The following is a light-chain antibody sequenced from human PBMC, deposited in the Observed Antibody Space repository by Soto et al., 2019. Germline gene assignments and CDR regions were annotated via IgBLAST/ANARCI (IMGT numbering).Light chain of an antibody. CDR3: QQYDSPIRT. J-gene: IGKJ1*01. CDR2: STS. V-gene: IGKV3-20*01. CDR1: QSVGSSY. Sequence: ENVLTQSPGTLSLSPGERATLSCRASQSVGSSYLAWYQQKPGQAPRLLIYSTSSRATDIPDRFSGRGSGTDFNLTISTLEPEDFAVYYCQQYDSPIRTFGQGTNVELK.